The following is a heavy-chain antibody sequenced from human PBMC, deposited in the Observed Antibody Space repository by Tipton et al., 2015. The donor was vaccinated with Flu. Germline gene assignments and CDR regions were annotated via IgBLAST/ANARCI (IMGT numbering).Heavy chain of an antibody. Sequence: QVQLVQSGAEVKKPGASVKVSCKASGYTFTSYDINWVRQATGQGLEWMGWRNPNSGNTGYAQKFQGRVTMTRNTSISTAYMELSSLRPEDTAVYYCARGRLGSCTGGVCVGDPWGEGTLVTGSS. CDR3: ARGRLGSCTGGVCVGDP. V-gene: IGHV1-8*01. CDR1: GYTFTSYD. D-gene: IGHD2-8*02. CDR2: RNPNSGNT. J-gene: IGHJ5*02.